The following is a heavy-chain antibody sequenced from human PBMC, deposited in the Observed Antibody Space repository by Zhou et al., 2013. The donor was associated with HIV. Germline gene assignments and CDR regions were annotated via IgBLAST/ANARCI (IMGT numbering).Heavy chain of an antibody. J-gene: IGHJ4*02. D-gene: IGHD5-12*01. CDR1: GGIFSSYA. V-gene: IGHV1-69*05. Sequence: QVQLVQSGAEVKKPGSSVKVSCKASGGIFSSYAINWVRQAPGQGLEWMGGIIPMFGTANYAQKFQGRVTITTDESTTTAYMELRSLRSEDTAVYYCARGPKVRKMATPYEYYFDYWGQGTLVTVSS. CDR3: ARGPKVRKMATPYEYYFDY. CDR2: IIPMFGTA.